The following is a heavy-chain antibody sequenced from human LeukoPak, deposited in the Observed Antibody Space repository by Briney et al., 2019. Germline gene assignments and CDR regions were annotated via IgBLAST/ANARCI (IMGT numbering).Heavy chain of an antibody. J-gene: IGHJ3*02. D-gene: IGHD6-13*01. V-gene: IGHV3-21*01. Sequence: GGSLRLSCAASGFTFSSYSMNWVRQAPGKGLEWVSSISSSSSYIYYADSVKGRFTISRDNAKNSLYLQMNSLRAEDTAVYYCARGTGYSMIGRAFDIWGQGTMVTVSS. CDR3: ARGTGYSMIGRAFDI. CDR2: ISSSSSYI. CDR1: GFTFSSYS.